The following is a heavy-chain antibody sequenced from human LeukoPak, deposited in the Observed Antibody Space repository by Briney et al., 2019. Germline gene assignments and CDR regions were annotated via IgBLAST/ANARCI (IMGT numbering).Heavy chain of an antibody. Sequence: GGSLRLSCAASGFTFSSYAMSWVRQAPGKGLEWVSSISTGYSTYYPDSVKGRFTISRDNSKNTVYLQMNSLRAEDTAVYYCARERRYCSGGSCANWFDPWGQGTLVTVSS. J-gene: IGHJ5*02. V-gene: IGHV3-23*01. D-gene: IGHD2-15*01. CDR1: GFTFSSYA. CDR2: ISTGYST. CDR3: ARERRYCSGGSCANWFDP.